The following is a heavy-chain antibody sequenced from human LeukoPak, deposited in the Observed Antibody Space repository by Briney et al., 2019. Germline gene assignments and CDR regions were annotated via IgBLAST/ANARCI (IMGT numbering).Heavy chain of an antibody. D-gene: IGHD1-1*01. CDR2: ISSSSSYI. Sequence: NPGGSLRLSCAASGFTFSSYSMNWVRQAPGKGLEWVSSISSSSSYIYYADSVKGRFTISRDNAKNSLYLQMSSLRVEDTAVYYCARDDVAWNDVHWFDPWGQGTLVTVSS. CDR1: GFTFSSYS. J-gene: IGHJ5*02. CDR3: ARDDVAWNDVHWFDP. V-gene: IGHV3-21*01.